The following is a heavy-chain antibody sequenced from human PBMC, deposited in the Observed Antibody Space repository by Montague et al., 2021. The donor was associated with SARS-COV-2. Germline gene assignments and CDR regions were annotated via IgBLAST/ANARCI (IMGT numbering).Heavy chain of an antibody. Sequence: SLRLSCAASVFTFSTYVMTWVRQAPGKGLEWVSLIFSGGNRSYYGDSVKGRFTISRDNSKNTLDLQMNTLRGDDTAVYYCARAKWGSTWYSDLWGRGTLVTVSS. CDR1: VFTFSTYV. D-gene: IGHD1-26*01. CDR3: ARAKWGSTWYSDL. J-gene: IGHJ2*01. CDR2: IFSGGNRS. V-gene: IGHV3-23*03.